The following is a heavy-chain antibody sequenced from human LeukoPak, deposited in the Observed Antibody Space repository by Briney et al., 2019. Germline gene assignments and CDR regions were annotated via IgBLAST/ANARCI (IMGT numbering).Heavy chain of an antibody. CDR2: ISGRGLKT. J-gene: IGHJ6*04. V-gene: IGHV3-23*01. D-gene: IGHD3-10*02. Sequence: PGGSLRLSCVGSGFTFSFYGMNWVRQAPGKGLEWVSSISGRGLKTFYADSVKGRFTISRDNSKNTLSLQMNSLRAEDTAVYYCAELGITMIGGVWGKGTTVTISS. CDR3: AELGITMIGGV. CDR1: GFTFSFYG.